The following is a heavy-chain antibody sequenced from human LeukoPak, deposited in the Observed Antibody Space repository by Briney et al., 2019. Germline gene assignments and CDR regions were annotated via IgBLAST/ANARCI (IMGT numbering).Heavy chain of an antibody. CDR1: GFTFSSHG. CDR2: IWYDGSNK. CDR3: AKISDYSNFLDY. J-gene: IGHJ4*02. V-gene: IGHV3-33*06. Sequence: GRSLRLSCAASGFTFSSHGMHWVRQAPGKGLEWVAVIWYDGSNKYYADSVKGRFTISRDNSKNTLYLQMNSLRAEDTAVYYCAKISDYSNFLDYWGQGTLVTVSS. D-gene: IGHD4-11*01.